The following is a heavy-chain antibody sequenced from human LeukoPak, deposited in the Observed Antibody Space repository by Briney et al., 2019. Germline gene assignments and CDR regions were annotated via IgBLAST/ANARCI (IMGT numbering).Heavy chain of an antibody. J-gene: IGHJ4*02. V-gene: IGHV1-8*01. CDR3: SRGLIVGGYYYS. CDR2: MNPNSGNT. D-gene: IGHD1-26*01. CDR1: GCTFTSYG. Sequence: ASVKVSCKASGCTFTSYGINWVRQATGQGLEWMGWMNPNSGNTGYAQMFQGRVTMTRNTSINTAYMELSSLRSEDTAVYYCSRGLIVGGYYYSWGQGTLVTVSS.